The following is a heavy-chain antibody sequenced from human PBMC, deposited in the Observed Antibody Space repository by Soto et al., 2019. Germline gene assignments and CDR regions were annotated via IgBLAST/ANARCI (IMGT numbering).Heavy chain of an antibody. CDR3: ARGHYYYGMDV. CDR1: NGSVSSGTYS. CDR2: IYYSGTT. Sequence: TCTVSNGSVSSGTYSWSWVRQPPGKGLEWIGYIYYSGTTYYTPSLKSRLTMSMDRANDHFSLNLTSVTAADTAVYFCARGHYYYGMDVWGQGITVTVSS. V-gene: IGHV4-30-2*01. J-gene: IGHJ6*02.